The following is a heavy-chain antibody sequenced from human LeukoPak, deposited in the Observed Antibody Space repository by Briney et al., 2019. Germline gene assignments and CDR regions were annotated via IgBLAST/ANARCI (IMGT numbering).Heavy chain of an antibody. CDR1: GYTFTGYH. V-gene: IGHV1-2*02. CDR3: ARVRWYSRYYFDY. Sequence: ASVKVSCKASGYTFTGYHMHWVRQAPGQGLEWMGWINPNSGGTNYAQKFQGRVTMTRDTSISTAYMELSRLRSDDTAVYYCARVRWYSRYYFDYWGQGTLVTVSS. D-gene: IGHD6-13*01. CDR2: INPNSGGT. J-gene: IGHJ4*02.